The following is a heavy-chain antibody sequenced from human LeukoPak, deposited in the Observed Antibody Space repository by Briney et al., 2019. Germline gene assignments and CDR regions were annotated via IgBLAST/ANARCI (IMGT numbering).Heavy chain of an antibody. CDR1: GFNFRGDW. CDR2: IKEDAGEK. D-gene: IGHD3-10*01. J-gene: IGHJ3*02. CDR3: VRDGRSGERTAFNI. V-gene: IGHV3-7*01. Sequence: GGSLRLSCAASGFNFRGDWMSWVRQAPGRGLESVDIIKEDAGEKYYVESVRGRFTISRDNAKNSLYLQMNNLRDEDTAVYYCVRDGRSGERTAFNIWGQGTKVTVSS.